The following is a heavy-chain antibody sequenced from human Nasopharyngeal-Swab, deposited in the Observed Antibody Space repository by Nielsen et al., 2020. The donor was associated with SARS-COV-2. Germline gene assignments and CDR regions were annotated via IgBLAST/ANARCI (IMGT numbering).Heavy chain of an antibody. CDR2: IWYDGSNK. J-gene: IGHJ4*02. CDR3: AKDRNDYIWGSYRLTFDY. Sequence: WIRQPPGKGLEWVAVIWYDGSNKYYADSVKGRFTISRDNSKSTLYLQMNSLRAEDTAVYYCAKDRNDYIWGSYRLTFDYWGQGTLVTVSS. V-gene: IGHV3-33*06. D-gene: IGHD3-16*02.